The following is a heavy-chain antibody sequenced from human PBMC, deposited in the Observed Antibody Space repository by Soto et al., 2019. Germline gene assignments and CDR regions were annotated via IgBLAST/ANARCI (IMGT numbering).Heavy chain of an antibody. CDR3: ARYYYFVGPPRRYMDV. CDR1: GFTFSSYS. CDR2: ISSSSSYI. V-gene: IGHV3-21*01. Sequence: GGSLRLSCAASGFTFSSYSMNWVRQAPGKGLEWVSSISSSSSYIYYADSVKGRFTISRDNAKNSLYLQMNSLRAEDTAVYYCARYYYFVGPPRRYMDVWGKGITVNVS. J-gene: IGHJ6*03. D-gene: IGHD3-3*01.